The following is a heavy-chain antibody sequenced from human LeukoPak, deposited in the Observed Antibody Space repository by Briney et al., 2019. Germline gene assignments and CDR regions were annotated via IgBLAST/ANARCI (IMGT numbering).Heavy chain of an antibody. CDR2: ISYDGINI. D-gene: IGHD3-16*02. CDR1: GFTFSTYG. J-gene: IGHJ4*02. CDR3: AKGGSRLRLGEPSLSRYLAFLDY. Sequence: PGRSLRLFCAASGFTFSTYGMHWVRQSPGKGLEWVATISYDGINIYYADSVKGRFTISRENSKNTLYLQMNSLRVEETGVYYCAKGGSRLRLGEPSLSRYLAFLDYWGQGNLVTVSS. V-gene: IGHV3-30*18.